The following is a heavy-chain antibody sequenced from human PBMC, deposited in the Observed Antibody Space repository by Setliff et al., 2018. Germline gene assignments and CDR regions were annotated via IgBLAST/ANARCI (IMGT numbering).Heavy chain of an antibody. CDR2: IYYSGST. CDR1: GGSISSGGYY. D-gene: IGHD4-17*01. Sequence: SETLSLTCTVSGGSISSGGYYWSWIRQHPGKGLEWIGYIYYSGSTYYNPSLKSRVTISVDTSKNQFSLKLSSVAAADTAVYYCARFYGDYVFFGMGQTQYYFDYWGQGTLVTVSS. V-gene: IGHV4-31*03. CDR3: ARFYGDYVFFGMGQTQYYFDY. J-gene: IGHJ4*02.